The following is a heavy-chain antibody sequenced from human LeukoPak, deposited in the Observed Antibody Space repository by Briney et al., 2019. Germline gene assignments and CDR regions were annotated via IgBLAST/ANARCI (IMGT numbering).Heavy chain of an antibody. CDR2: IYTSGST. CDR3: GRGRSGYFDY. D-gene: IGHD3-3*01. Sequence: NASQTLSLTCTDSGGSISSGTYYWSWIRQPAGKGLEWLGRIYTSGSTNYNPSLKSRLTISVDTSKNQFSLRLSSVTAADTAVYYCGRGRSGYFDYWGRGTLVTVSS. CDR1: GGSISSGTYY. V-gene: IGHV4-61*02. J-gene: IGHJ4*02.